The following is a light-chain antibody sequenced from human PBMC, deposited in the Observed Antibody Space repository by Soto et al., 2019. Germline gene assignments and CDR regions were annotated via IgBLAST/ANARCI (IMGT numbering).Light chain of an antibody. Sequence: EMVMTRSPATLSVSPGERATRSCRASQSVSSNLAWYQQKPGQAPRLLIYRASTRATGIPARFSGSGSGTEFTLTITSLPSEDFAVYYCQQYKKWPWTFGQGTKVDIK. CDR1: QSVSSN. J-gene: IGKJ1*01. CDR3: QQYKKWPWT. V-gene: IGKV3-15*01. CDR2: RAS.